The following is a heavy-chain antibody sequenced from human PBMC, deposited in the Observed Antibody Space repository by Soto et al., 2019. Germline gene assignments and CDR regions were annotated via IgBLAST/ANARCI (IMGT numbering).Heavy chain of an antibody. D-gene: IGHD6-19*01. V-gene: IGHV4-59*01. CDR2: IYYSGST. CDR3: TSDSSGSYYFDY. J-gene: IGHJ4*02. CDR1: GGSISSYY. Sequence: QVQLQESGPGLVKPSETLSLTCTVSGGSISSYYWSWIRQPPGKGLEWIGYIYYSGSTNYNPSLKCRVTISVDTSKNQFSLKVSSVTAADTAVYYCTSDSSGSYYFDYWGQGTLVTVSS.